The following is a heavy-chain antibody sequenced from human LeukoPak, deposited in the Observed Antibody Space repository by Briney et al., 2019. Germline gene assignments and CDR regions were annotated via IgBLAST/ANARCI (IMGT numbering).Heavy chain of an antibody. CDR3: ARGPYSSNWYVDY. Sequence: GSLRLSCAASGFTLSSYEMNWVRLAPGKGLEWISYISRTGNSIYYADSVKGRFTISRDSAKNSLYLQMNSLRAEDTAVYYCARGPYSSNWYVDYWGQGTLVTVAS. D-gene: IGHD6-13*01. J-gene: IGHJ4*02. CDR1: GFTLSSYE. CDR2: ISRTGNSI. V-gene: IGHV3-48*03.